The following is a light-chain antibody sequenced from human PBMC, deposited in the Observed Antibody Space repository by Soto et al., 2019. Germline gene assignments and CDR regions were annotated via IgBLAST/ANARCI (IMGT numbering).Light chain of an antibody. Sequence: EIVLTQSPGTLSLSPGERAILSCRASQSLSCSFLAWYQQKPGQAPRLLIYSSSNRATGIPDRFSGGGSGTDFTLTISRLEPADFAVYYCQQYGRSPLTFGGGTKVEIK. CDR1: QSLSCSF. J-gene: IGKJ4*01. CDR3: QQYGRSPLT. CDR2: SSS. V-gene: IGKV3-20*01.